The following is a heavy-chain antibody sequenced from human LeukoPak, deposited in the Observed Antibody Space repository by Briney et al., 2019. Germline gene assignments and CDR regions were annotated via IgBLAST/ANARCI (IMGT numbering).Heavy chain of an antibody. CDR1: GFTFTSSA. CDR2: IVVGSGNT. D-gene: IGHD6-13*01. J-gene: IGHJ4*02. V-gene: IGHV1-58*02. CDR3: ARARATDSNWYGLY. Sequence: SVKVSCKASGFTFTSSAMQWVRQARGQRLEWIGWIVVGSGNTNYAQKFQERVTITRDMSTSTAYMELSSLRSEDTAVYYCARARATDSNWYGLYWGQGTLVTVSS.